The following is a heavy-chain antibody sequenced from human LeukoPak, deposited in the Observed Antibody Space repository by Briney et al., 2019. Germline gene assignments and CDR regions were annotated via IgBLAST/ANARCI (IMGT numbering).Heavy chain of an antibody. V-gene: IGHV4-39*01. CDR1: GGSISNSNYL. CDR2: ISYSGST. CDR3: ARDTSDFWSGYYSY. Sequence: PSETLSLTCKVSGGSISNSNYLWGWIRQPPGKGLEWIGSISYSGSTYYNPSLKSRLTISVDTSKNQFSLKLSSVTAADTAVYYCARDTSDFWSGYYSYWGQGRLVTVSS. J-gene: IGHJ4*02. D-gene: IGHD3-3*01.